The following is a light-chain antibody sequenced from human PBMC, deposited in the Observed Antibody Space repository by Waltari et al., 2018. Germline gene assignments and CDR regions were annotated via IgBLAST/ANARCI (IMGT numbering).Light chain of an antibody. V-gene: IGLV1-44*01. CDR3: AACDDSLNGPV. Sequence: QSVLTQPPSASGTPGQRATIPCSGTRSNNGSNPVTCDKQLPGTAPKLLMFSNSQRPSGVPDRFSGSRSGTSASLAIRGLQSDDEADYYCAACDDSLNGPVFGGGTKLTVL. CDR2: SNS. CDR1: RSNNGSNP. J-gene: IGLJ2*01.